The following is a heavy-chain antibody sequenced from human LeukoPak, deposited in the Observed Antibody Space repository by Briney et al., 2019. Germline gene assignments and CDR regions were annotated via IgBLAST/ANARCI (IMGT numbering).Heavy chain of an antibody. CDR2: IYYSGST. CDR3: ARHSPRYYDSSGYSAALFDY. CDR1: GGSISRYY. Sequence: PSETLSLTCTVSGGSISRYYWSWIRQPPGKGLEWIGFIYYSGSTNYNPSLKSRVTISVDTSKNQFSLKLNSVTAADTAVYYCARHSPRYYDSSGYSAALFDYWGQGTLVTVSS. D-gene: IGHD3-22*01. J-gene: IGHJ4*02. V-gene: IGHV4-59*08.